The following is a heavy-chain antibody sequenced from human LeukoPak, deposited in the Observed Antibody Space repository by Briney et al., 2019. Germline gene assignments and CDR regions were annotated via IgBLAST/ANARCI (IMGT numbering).Heavy chain of an antibody. J-gene: IGHJ4*02. CDR1: GGSISSYY. CDR3: ARVHYYDSSGMVY. CDR2: IYYSGST. Sequence: PSETLSLTCTVSGGSISSYYWSWIRQPPGKGPEWIGYIYYSGSTNYNPSLKSRVTISVDTSKNQFSLKLSSVTAADTAMYYCARVHYYDSSGMVYWGQGTLVTVSS. V-gene: IGHV4-59*01. D-gene: IGHD3-22*01.